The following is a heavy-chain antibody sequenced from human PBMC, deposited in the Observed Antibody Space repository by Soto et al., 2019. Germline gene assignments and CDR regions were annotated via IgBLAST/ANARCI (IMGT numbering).Heavy chain of an antibody. CDR2: FDPEDGET. J-gene: IGHJ4*02. Sequence: ASVKVSCKVSGYTLTELSMHWVRQAPGKGLEWMGGFDPEDGETIYAQKFQGRVTMTEDTSTDTAYMELSSLRSEDTAVYYCATVARYYDFWSGHPSPYYFAYWGQGTLVTVSS. CDR3: ATVARYYDFWSGHPSPYYFAY. CDR1: GYTLTELS. V-gene: IGHV1-24*01. D-gene: IGHD3-3*01.